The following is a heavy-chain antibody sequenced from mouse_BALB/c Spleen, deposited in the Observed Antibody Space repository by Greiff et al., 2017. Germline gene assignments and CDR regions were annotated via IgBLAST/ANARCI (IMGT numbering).Heavy chain of an antibody. V-gene: IGHV14-4*02. J-gene: IGHJ3*01. CDR1: GFNIKDYY. Sequence: EVQLQQSGAELVRSGASVKLSCTASGFNIKDYYMHWVKQRPEQGLEWIGWIDPENGDTEYAPKFQGKATMTADTSSNTAYLQLSSLTSEDTAVYYCNARGGGFAYWGQGTLVTVAA. CDR3: NARGGGFAY. CDR2: IDPENGDT.